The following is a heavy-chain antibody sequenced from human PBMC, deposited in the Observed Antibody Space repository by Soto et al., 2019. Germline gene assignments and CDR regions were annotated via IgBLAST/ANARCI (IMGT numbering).Heavy chain of an antibody. CDR2: ISNSGST. D-gene: IGHD1-26*01. V-gene: IGHV4-59*01. CDR3: ARDRGAYSI. CDR1: GGSISNYY. Sequence: QVQLQESGPGLVKPSETLSLTCIVSGGSISNYYWSWIRQPPGKGLEWIGYISNSGSTNYNPSLKSRVTISLDTSKNQFSLKLSSVTAADTAVYYCARDRGAYSIWGQGTMVIVSS. J-gene: IGHJ3*02.